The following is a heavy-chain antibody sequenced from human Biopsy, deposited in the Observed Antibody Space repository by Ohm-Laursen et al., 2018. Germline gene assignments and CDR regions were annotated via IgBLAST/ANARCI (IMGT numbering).Heavy chain of an antibody. CDR2: IYSSGRP. CDR3: ARHDRSGYWGLDY. CDR1: GGSLNNHY. J-gene: IGHJ4*02. D-gene: IGHD3-22*01. Sequence: SETLSLTWSVSGGSLNNHYWSWIRQSPGKGLEWLAYIYSSGRPNYNPSLKSQIIVSVDTSKNQPSLKVTSVTATDTAMYYCARHDRSGYWGLDYWGQGALVTVSA. V-gene: IGHV4-4*08.